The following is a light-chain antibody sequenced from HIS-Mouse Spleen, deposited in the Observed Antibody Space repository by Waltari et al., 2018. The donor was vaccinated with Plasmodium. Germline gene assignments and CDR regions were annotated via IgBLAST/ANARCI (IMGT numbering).Light chain of an antibody. J-gene: IGLJ6*01. Sequence: SYELTQPPSVSVSPGQTARIPCPGDALPKKSAYWYQQKSGQAPVLVIYEDSKRPSGIPERFSGSSSGTMATLTISGAQVEDEADYYCYSTDSSGNHSVFGSGTKVTVL. CDR3: YSTDSSGNHSV. V-gene: IGLV3-10*01. CDR1: ALPKKS. CDR2: EDS.